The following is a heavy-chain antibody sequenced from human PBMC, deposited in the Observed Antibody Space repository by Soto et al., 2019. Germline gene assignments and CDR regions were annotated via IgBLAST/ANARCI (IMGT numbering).Heavy chain of an antibody. CDR1: GFNVRSYW. Sequence: XESLRLSCAVSGFNVRSYWMSWVRQAPGKGLEWVASIKEDGSEIYYLQSVRGRFVISRDSAGNALQLAMNYLSAEDTATYFCARDIGFDYVNWGQGTLVTVSS. D-gene: IGHD3-16*01. J-gene: IGHJ4*02. CDR2: IKEDGSEI. V-gene: IGHV3-7*01. CDR3: ARDIGFDYVN.